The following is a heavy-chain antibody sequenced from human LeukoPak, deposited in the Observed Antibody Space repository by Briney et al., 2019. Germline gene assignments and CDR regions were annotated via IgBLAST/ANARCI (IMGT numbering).Heavy chain of an antibody. CDR3: ARSPRTMIVARYFDY. CDR2: INHSGST. J-gene: IGHJ4*02. V-gene: IGHV4-34*01. Sequence: PPETLSLTCAVYGGSFSGYYWSWIRQPPGKGLEWIGEINHSGSTNYNPSLKSRVTISVDTSKNQFSLKLSSVTAADTAVYYCARSPRTMIVARYFDYWGQGTLVTVSS. CDR1: GGSFSGYY. D-gene: IGHD3-22*01.